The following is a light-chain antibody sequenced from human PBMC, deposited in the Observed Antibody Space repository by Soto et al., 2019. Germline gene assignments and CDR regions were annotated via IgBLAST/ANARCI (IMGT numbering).Light chain of an antibody. J-gene: IGLJ2*01. CDR3: QSYDSSLSGVV. V-gene: IGLV1-40*01. Sequence: HSVLTQPPSVSGAPGQRVTISCTGSSSNIGAGYDVHWYQQLPGTAPKLLIYGNSNRPSGVPDRFSGSKSGTSASLAITGLQAEDEADYYCQSYDSSLSGVVCGGGTKLTVL. CDR2: GNS. CDR1: SSNIGAGYD.